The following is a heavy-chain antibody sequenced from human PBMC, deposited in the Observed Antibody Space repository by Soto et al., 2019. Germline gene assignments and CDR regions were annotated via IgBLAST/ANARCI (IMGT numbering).Heavy chain of an antibody. CDR2: IYSSGST. CDR1: SGSVSSGTYY. D-gene: IGHD6-19*01. V-gene: IGHV4-61*01. J-gene: IGHJ1*01. CDR3: ARDSEVAGYQY. Sequence: QVQLQESGPGLVKPSETLSLTCSVSSGSVSSGTYYWSWIRQPPGRGLEWIGHIYSSGSTNYNPSLKSRVTISVDTSKNQFSLILSSVPAADTAMYYCARDSEVAGYQYWGQGTLVNVSS.